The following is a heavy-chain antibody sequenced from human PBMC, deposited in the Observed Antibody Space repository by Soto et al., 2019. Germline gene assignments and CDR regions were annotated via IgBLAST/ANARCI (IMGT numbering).Heavy chain of an antibody. J-gene: IGHJ3*02. CDR1: GGTFSSYA. Sequence: SVKVSCKASGGTFSSYAISWVRQAPGQGLEWMGGIIPIFGTANYAQKFQGRVTITADESTSTAYMELSRLRSEDTAVYYCASMTTVTRAFDIWGQGTMVTVSS. CDR3: ASMTTVTRAFDI. CDR2: IIPIFGTA. V-gene: IGHV1-69*13. D-gene: IGHD4-17*01.